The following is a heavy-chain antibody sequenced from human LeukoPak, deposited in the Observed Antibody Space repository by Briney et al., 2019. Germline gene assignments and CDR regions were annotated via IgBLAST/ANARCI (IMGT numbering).Heavy chain of an antibody. Sequence: GSLRLSCAASGFTFSSFAINWVRQAPGKGLEWIGEINHSGSTNYNPSLKSRVTISVDTSKNQFSLKLSSVTAADTAVYYCARVNYYDSSDWGQGTLVTVSS. CDR1: GFTFSSFA. CDR3: ARVNYYDSSD. CDR2: INHSGST. V-gene: IGHV4-34*01. J-gene: IGHJ4*02. D-gene: IGHD3-22*01.